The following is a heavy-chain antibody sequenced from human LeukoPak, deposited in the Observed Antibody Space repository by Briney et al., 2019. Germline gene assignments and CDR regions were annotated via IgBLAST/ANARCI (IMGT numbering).Heavy chain of an antibody. J-gene: IGHJ4*02. CDR3: AKDYPRASGSPPFFDS. CDR2: IDNSGGGK. Sequence: GGSLTLSCLVSRLTFSGYWMRWVRQAPGKGLEWVSGIDNSGGGKYAESVKGRFTISRDSSNDTLYLQLSSLRAEDTAVYYCAKDYPRASGSPPFFDSWGQGTLVIVSS. CDR1: RLTFSGYW. V-gene: IGHV3-23*05. D-gene: IGHD3-10*01.